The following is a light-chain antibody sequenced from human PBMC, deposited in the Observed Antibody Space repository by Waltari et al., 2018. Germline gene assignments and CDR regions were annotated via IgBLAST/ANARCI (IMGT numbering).Light chain of an antibody. CDR3: QQYSSSPLT. Sequence: EIVLTPSPGTLSLSPGERATLSCRASQSVNNYLAWFPQKPGQAPRLLIHGASSRATGIPDRISGSGAGTDFTLTISGLEPQDFAVYYCQQYSSSPLTFGPGTKVDIK. CDR1: QSVNNY. J-gene: IGKJ3*01. V-gene: IGKV3-20*01. CDR2: GAS.